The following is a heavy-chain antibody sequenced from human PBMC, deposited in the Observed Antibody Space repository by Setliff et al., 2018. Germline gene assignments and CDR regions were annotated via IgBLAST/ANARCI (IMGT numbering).Heavy chain of an antibody. CDR3: ARLGTTIPTSGTWTYYYYYYMDV. CDR1: GGSISSSSYQ. D-gene: IGHD2-21*01. V-gene: IGHV4-39*01. CDR2: IYYSGTA. Sequence: SETLSLTCTVSGGSISSSSYQWGWVRQTPGKGLEWIGSIYYSGTAYYNPSLKSRVTISVDTSKNQFSLKVSSVTAADTAVYYCARLGTTIPTSGTWTYYYYYYMDVWGKGTTVTVSS. J-gene: IGHJ6*03.